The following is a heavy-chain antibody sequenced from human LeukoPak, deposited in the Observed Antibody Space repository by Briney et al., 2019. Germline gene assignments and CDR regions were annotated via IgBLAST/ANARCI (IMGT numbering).Heavy chain of an antibody. Sequence: PGGSLRLSCAASGFTFSSYAMHWVRQAPGKGLEYVSTISSNGGSTYYVNSVKGRFTISRDNSKNTLFLQMGSLRAEDMAVYYCARGTYYDSSGYYFFDYWGQGTLVTVSS. V-gene: IGHV3-64*01. CDR2: ISSNGGST. CDR3: ARGTYYDSSGYYFFDY. D-gene: IGHD3-22*01. CDR1: GFTFSSYA. J-gene: IGHJ4*02.